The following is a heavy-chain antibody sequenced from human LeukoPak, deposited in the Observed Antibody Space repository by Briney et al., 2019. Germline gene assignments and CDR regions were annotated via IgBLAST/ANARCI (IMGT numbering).Heavy chain of an antibody. CDR2: IRSKANSHAT. CDR3: TTLDY. Sequence: PGGSLRLSCAAAGFTFSGSAMHWVRQASGKGLEWVGRIRSKANSHATEYAASVKGRFTIYKDDSKNTAYLQMNSLKTEDPAVYYCTTLDYWGQGTLVTVSS. V-gene: IGHV3-73*01. CDR1: GFTFSGSA. J-gene: IGHJ4*02.